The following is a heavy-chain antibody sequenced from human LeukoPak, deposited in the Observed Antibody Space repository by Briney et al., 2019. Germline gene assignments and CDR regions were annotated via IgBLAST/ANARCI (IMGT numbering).Heavy chain of an antibody. CDR2: MNPNSGNT. CDR3: ARPGGIAVGGYDY. Sequence: ASVKVSCKASGYTFSSYGISWVRQAPGQGLEWMGWMNPNSGNTGYAQKFQGRVTITRNTSISTAYMELSSLRSEDTAVYYCARPGGIAVGGYDYWGQGTLVTVSS. J-gene: IGHJ4*02. D-gene: IGHD6-19*01. V-gene: IGHV1-8*03. CDR1: GYTFSSYG.